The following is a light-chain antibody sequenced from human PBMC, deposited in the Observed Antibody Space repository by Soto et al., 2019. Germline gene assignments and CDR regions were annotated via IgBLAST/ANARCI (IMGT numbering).Light chain of an antibody. CDR2: NND. CDR3: AAWDDRLSGL. J-gene: IGLJ2*01. CDR1: SSNIGTYS. Sequence: QSLLTQPPSVSGTPGQGVTISCSGSSSNIGTYSVYWYQHLPGMAPKLLIYNNDHRPSGVPDRFSGSKSATSASLAISGLRAEDEADYYCAAWDDRLSGLFGGGTKVTVL. V-gene: IGLV1-47*01.